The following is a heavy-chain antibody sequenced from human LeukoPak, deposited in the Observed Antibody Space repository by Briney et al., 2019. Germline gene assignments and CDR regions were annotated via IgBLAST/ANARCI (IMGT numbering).Heavy chain of an antibody. V-gene: IGHV4-30-4*01. D-gene: IGHD3-16*01. Sequence: SQTLCLTCTVSGGSISNDDYYWSWIRQPPGKGLEWIGNIYYSGTTYNNPSLKSRVTLSVDTSKNQFSLKLSSVTAADTAVYYCARVESMGDFFDSRGQGTLVTVSS. CDR2: IYYSGTT. CDR3: ARVESMGDFFDS. CDR1: GGSISNDDYY. J-gene: IGHJ4*02.